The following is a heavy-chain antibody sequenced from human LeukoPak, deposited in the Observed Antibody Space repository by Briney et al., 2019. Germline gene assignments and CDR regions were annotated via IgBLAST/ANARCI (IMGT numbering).Heavy chain of an antibody. CDR2: IIPILGIA. D-gene: IGHD2-2*01. J-gene: IGHJ6*02. Sequence: SVKVSCKASGGTFSSYTISWVRQAPGQGLEWMGRIIPILGIANYAQKFQGRVTITADKSTSTAYMELSSLRSEDTAVYYCASSDIVVVPAARHTYHYYGMDVWGQGTTVTVSS. CDR1: GGTFSSYT. CDR3: ASSDIVVVPAARHTYHYYGMDV. V-gene: IGHV1-69*02.